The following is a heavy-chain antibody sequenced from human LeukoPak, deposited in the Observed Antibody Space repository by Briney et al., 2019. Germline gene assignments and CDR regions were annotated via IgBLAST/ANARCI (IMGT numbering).Heavy chain of an antibody. V-gene: IGHV3-30*04. CDR1: GFTFSSYA. D-gene: IGHD4-17*01. J-gene: IGHJ4*02. Sequence: GGSLRLSCAASGFTFSSYAMHWVRQAPGKGLEWVAVISYDGSNKYYADSVKGRFTISRDNSKNTLYLQMNSLRAEDTAVYYCARDILRGPKYYFGYWGQGTLVTVSS. CDR2: ISYDGSNK. CDR3: ARDILRGPKYYFGY.